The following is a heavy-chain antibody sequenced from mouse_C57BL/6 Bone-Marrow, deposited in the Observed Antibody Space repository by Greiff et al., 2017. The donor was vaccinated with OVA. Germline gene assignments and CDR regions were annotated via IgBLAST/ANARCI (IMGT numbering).Heavy chain of an antibody. CDR1: GYTFTNYW. J-gene: IGHJ4*01. CDR3: ARGSSYDYYAMDY. Sequence: QVQLKESGAELVRPGTSVKMSCKASGYTFTNYWIGWAKQRPGHGLEWIGDIYPGGGYTNYNEKFKGKATLTADKSSSTAYMQFSSLTSEDSAIYYCARGSSYDYYAMDYWGQGTSVTVSS. V-gene: IGHV1-63*01. D-gene: IGHD1-1*01. CDR2: IYPGGGYT.